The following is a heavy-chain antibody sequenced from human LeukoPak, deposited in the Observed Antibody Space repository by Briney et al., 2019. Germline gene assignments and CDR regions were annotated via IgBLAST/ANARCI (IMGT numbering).Heavy chain of an antibody. Sequence: SETLSLTCTVSGGSVSSGSYYWSWIRQPPGKGLEWIGYIYYSGSTNYNPSLKSRVTISVDTSKNQFSLKLSSVTAADTAVYYCARGGWHYDILTGYCNHYYYGMDVWGQGTTVTVSS. J-gene: IGHJ6*02. CDR3: ARGGWHYDILTGYCNHYYYGMDV. V-gene: IGHV4-61*01. CDR2: IYYSGST. D-gene: IGHD3-9*01. CDR1: GGSVSSGSYY.